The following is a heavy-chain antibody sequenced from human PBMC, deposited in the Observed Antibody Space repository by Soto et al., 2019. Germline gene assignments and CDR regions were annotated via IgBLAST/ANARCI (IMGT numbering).Heavy chain of an antibody. CDR1: RFTFSSYE. V-gene: IGHV3-48*03. CDR2: ISSSGSTI. CDR3: AGVSSNWYYFYGMDV. Sequence: GGSLRLSCAASRFTFSSYEMNWVRQAPGKGLEWVSYISSSGSTIYYADSVKGRFTISRDNAKNSLYLQMNSLRAEDTAVYYFAGVSSNWYYFYGMDVWGQGATVNVSS. D-gene: IGHD6-13*01. J-gene: IGHJ6*01.